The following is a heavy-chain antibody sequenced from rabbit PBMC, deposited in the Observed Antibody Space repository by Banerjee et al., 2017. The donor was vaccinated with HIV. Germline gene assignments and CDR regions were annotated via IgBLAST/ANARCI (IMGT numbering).Heavy chain of an antibody. Sequence: QSLQESGGGLFQPGGSLALTCKASGFSLSNNYVMCWVRQAPGKGLEWIACMDTGSSGHSKYASWAKGRFTISKTSSTTVTLQMTSLTAADTATYFCARNGGMLDYELWGPGTLVTVS. CDR2: MDTGSSGHS. CDR1: GFSLSNNYV. D-gene: IGHD6-1*01. V-gene: IGHV1S40*01. CDR3: ARNGGMLDYEL. J-gene: IGHJ6*01.